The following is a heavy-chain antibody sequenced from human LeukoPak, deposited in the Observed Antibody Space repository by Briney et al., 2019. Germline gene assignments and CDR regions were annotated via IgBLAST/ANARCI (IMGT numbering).Heavy chain of an antibody. CDR3: ARLHYGGNYGYYYYYMDV. Sequence: SETLSLTCTVSGGSISSSSYYWGWIRQPPGLGLEWIGSIYYTGSTYYNPSLKSRVTISVDTSKNQFSLKLSSVTAADTAVYYCARLHYGGNYGYYYYYMDVWGKGTTVTISS. CDR1: GGSISSSSYY. J-gene: IGHJ6*03. CDR2: IYYTGST. D-gene: IGHD4-23*01. V-gene: IGHV4-39*01.